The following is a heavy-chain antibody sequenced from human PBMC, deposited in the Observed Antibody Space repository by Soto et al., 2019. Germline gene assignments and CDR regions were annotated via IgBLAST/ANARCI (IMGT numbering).Heavy chain of an antibody. CDR3: AKDKSRGVTVNADF. J-gene: IGHJ4*02. D-gene: IGHD4-17*01. Sequence: EVQLLEAGGGLVQPGGSLRLSCAASGFMFSSYAMNWVRQAPGKGLGWGSSISGGGGITHYADSVRGRFTISRDNSTDTLYLQMNSLRAEDTAVYFCAKDKSRGVTVNADFWGQGTLVTVSS. V-gene: IGHV3-23*01. CDR1: GFMFSSYA. CDR2: ISGGGGIT.